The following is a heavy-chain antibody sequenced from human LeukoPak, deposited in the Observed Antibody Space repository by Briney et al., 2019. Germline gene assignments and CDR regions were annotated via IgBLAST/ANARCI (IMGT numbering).Heavy chain of an antibody. CDR3: AMSPEGNARTWLDY. V-gene: IGHV1-3*02. CDR1: GYTFTNYA. Sequence: ASVKLSCKASGYTFTNYALHWVRQAPGQRLEWMGWTNGATGNTRFSQDFQGRLTITIDTSASTGYVELSSLRSEDTAVYYCAMSPEGNARTWLDYWGQGTLVTVSS. D-gene: IGHD1-14*01. CDR2: TNGATGNT. J-gene: IGHJ4*02.